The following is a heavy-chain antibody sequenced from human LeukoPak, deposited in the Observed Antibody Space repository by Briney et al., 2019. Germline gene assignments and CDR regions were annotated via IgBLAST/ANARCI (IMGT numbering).Heavy chain of an antibody. CDR2: INHSGSA. D-gene: IGHD6-13*01. J-gene: IGHJ2*01. CDR3: ARVYYSNSYDYWYFDL. Sequence: SETLSLTCAVYGGSFSGYYWSWIRQPPGKGLEWIGEINHSGSANYNPSLKSRVTISVDTSKNQFSLKLSSVTAADTAVYYCARVYYSNSYDYWYFDLWGRGTLVTVSS. CDR1: GGSFSGYY. V-gene: IGHV4-34*01.